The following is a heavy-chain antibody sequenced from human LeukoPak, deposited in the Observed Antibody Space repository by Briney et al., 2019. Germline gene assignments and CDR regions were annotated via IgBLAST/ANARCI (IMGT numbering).Heavy chain of an antibody. CDR2: INHSGST. CDR3: ARITIVGAQGVDY. J-gene: IGHJ4*02. V-gene: IGHV4-34*01. CDR1: GGSFSGYY. D-gene: IGHD1-26*01. Sequence: KPSETLSLTCAVCGGSFSGYYWSWIRQPPGKGLEWIGEINHSGSTNYNPSLKSRVTISVDTSKNQFSLKLSSVTAADTAVYYCARITIVGAQGVDYWGQGTLVTVSS.